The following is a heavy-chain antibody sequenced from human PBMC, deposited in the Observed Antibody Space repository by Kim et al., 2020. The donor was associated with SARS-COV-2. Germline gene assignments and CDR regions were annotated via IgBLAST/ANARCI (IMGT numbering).Heavy chain of an antibody. CDR1: GYSFTTYV. J-gene: IGHJ4*02. D-gene: IGHD6-19*01. CDR2: SDPSKGSA. V-gene: IGHV1-46*01. CDR3: ARAYWTWLFDY. Sequence: ASVKVSCMASGYSFTTYVMHWVRQAPGQGLEWVGMSDPSKGSATYAQKFQGRVTMTSDTSTSTVHMELSSLTSEDTAVYFCARAYWTWLFDYWGQGTLVTVSS.